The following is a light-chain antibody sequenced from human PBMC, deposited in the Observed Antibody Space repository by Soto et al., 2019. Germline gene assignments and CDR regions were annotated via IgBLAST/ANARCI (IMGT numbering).Light chain of an antibody. CDR3: RQSYSTPGT. CDR1: QSVSKY. CDR2: GAI. V-gene: IGKV1-39*01. J-gene: IGKJ1*01. Sequence: DIQMTQSPSSLSASVGDRVTITCRASQSVSKYLNWYQQNPGKAPKLLIYGAISLHSGVPSRFSGSGSGTYFTLTISNLQPEDFASYYCRQSYSTPGTFGPGTKVEIK.